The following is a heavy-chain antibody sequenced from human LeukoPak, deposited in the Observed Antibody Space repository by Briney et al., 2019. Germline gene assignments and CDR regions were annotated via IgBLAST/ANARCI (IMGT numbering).Heavy chain of an antibody. J-gene: IGHJ1*01. V-gene: IGHV3-21*01. CDR1: GFTFNSYT. CDR3: ARDSPTMIVRLQY. CDR2: ISSSSSYI. Sequence: SGGSLRLSCAASGFTFNSYTMNWVRQAPGKGLEWVSSISSSSSYIYFADSVKGRFTISRDNAKNSLYLQMNSLRAEDTAVYYCARDSPTMIVRLQYWGQGTLVTVSS. D-gene: IGHD3-22*01.